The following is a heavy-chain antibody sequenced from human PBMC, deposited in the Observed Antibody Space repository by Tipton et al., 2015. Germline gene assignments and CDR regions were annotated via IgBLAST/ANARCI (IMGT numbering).Heavy chain of an antibody. J-gene: IGHJ4*02. CDR1: GYSISSGYY. CDR2: IYHRGDT. D-gene: IGHD3-3*01. CDR3: ASSHYPFWSGYYGSFDC. V-gene: IGHV4-38-2*01. Sequence: TLSLTCAVSGYSISSGYYWGWIRQPPGKGLEWIGSIYHRGDTNYNPSLKSRIAVSVDTSKNQFSLRLNSVTAADTAVYYCASSHYPFWSGYYGSFDCWGQGSLVTVSS.